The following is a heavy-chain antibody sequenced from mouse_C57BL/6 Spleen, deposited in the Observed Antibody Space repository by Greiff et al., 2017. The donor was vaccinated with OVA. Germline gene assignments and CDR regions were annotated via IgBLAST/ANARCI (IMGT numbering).Heavy chain of an antibody. Sequence: VQLQQSGAELVMPGASVKLSCKASGYTFTSYWMHWVKQRPGQGLEWIGEIDPSDSYTNYNQKFKGKSTLTVDKSSSTAYMQLSSLTSEDSAVYYCARNGPLDYWGQGTTLTVSS. V-gene: IGHV1-69*01. J-gene: IGHJ2*01. CDR1: GYTFTSYW. CDR2: IDPSDSYT. CDR3: ARNGPLDY.